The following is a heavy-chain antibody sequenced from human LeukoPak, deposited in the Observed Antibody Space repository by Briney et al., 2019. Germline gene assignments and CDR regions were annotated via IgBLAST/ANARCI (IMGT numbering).Heavy chain of an antibody. J-gene: IGHJ4*02. CDR3: ARGFSGYDFYFDY. Sequence: GSLRLSFTASGFPFRSYWMSWVRQAPGKGLEWVANIKQDGSEKYYVDSVKGRFTISRDNAKNSLYLQMNSLRAEDTAVYYCARGFSGYDFYFDYWGQGTLVTVSS. CDR1: GFPFRSYW. D-gene: IGHD5-12*01. V-gene: IGHV3-7*03. CDR2: IKQDGSEK.